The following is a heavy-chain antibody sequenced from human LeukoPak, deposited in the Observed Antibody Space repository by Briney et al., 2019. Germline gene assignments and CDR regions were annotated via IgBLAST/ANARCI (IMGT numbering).Heavy chain of an antibody. Sequence: GGSLRLSCAASGLTFSNYWMHWVRQAPGKGLLWVSGISTDGRTTVYADSLKGRFTISRDNAKNTLYQQMNSPRIEDTAVYYCVVDFQSHFPWGQGTLVTVSS. V-gene: IGHV3-74*01. CDR2: ISTDGRTT. D-gene: IGHD2-21*01. J-gene: IGHJ5*02. CDR1: GLTFSNYW. CDR3: VVDFQSHFP.